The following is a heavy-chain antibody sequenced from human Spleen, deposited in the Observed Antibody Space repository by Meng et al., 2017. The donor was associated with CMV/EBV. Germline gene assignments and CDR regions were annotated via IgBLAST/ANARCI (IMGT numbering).Heavy chain of an antibody. J-gene: IGHJ6*02. D-gene: IGHD6-6*01. CDR3: ARDFGEYSSSQGEYYYYYYGMDV. V-gene: IGHV3-74*01. CDR2: INSDGSST. Sequence: GESLKISCAASGFTFSSYWMHWVRQAPGKGLVWVSRINSDGSSTSYADSVKGRFTTSRDNAKNPLYLQMNSLRAEDTAVYYCARDFGEYSSSQGEYYYYYYGMDVWGQGTTVTVSS. CDR1: GFTFSSYW.